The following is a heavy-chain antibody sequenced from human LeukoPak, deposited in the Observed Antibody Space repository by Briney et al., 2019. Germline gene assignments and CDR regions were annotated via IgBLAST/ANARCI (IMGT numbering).Heavy chain of an antibody. CDR2: INPASDGT. CDR1: GYNFIDYY. D-gene: IGHD1-14*01. Sequence: ASVTVSCKASGYNFIDYYIHWVRQAPGQGLEWMGFINPASDGTHYAERLEGRVTLTRDTSINTVYMDLSSLTSDDTAVYYCARDPARPPGPSFDWLDPWGQGTLVTVSS. V-gene: IGHV1-2*02. CDR3: ARDPARPPGPSFDWLDP. J-gene: IGHJ5*02.